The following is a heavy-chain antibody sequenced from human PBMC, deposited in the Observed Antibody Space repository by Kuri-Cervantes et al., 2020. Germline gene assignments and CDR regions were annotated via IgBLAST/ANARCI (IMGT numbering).Heavy chain of an antibody. CDR3: ARDHSGARGYSSGFGLDD. CDR1: GFTFSSYG. Sequence: GGSLRLSCAASGFTFSSYGMHWVRQAPGKGLEWVAVIWYDGSNKYYADSVKGRFTISRDNSKNTLYLQMNSLRAEDTAVYYCARDHSGARGYSSGFGLDDWGQGTLVTVSS. J-gene: IGHJ4*02. V-gene: IGHV3-33*01. CDR2: IWYDGSNK. D-gene: IGHD5-18*01.